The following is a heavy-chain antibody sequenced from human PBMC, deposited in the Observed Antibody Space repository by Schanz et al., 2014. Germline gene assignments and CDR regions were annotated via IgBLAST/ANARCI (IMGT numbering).Heavy chain of an antibody. CDR1: GFTFSSYS. CDR3: AREQIMAAAGLVDY. CDR2: ISSSSSYI. V-gene: IGHV3-21*04. D-gene: IGHD6-13*01. Sequence: EVQLVESGGGLVKPGGSLRLSCEASGFTFSSYSMNWVRQAPGKGLEWVSSISSSSSYIYYADSVKGRFTISRDNAKNSLYLQMNSLRAEDTAVYYCAREQIMAAAGLVDYWGHGTLVTVSS. J-gene: IGHJ4*01.